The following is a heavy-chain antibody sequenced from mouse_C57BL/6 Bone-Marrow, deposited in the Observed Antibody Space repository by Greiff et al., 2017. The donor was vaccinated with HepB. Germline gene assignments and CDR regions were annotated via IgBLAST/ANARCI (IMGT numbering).Heavy chain of an antibody. CDR1: GYTFTNYW. J-gene: IGHJ3*01. Sequence: VQVVESGAELVRPGTSVKMSCKASGYTFTNYWIGWAKQRPGHGLEWIGDIYPGGGYTNYNEKFKGKATLTADKSSSTAYMQFSSLTSEDSAIYYCARSTTVGGTWFAYWGQGTLVTVSA. D-gene: IGHD1-1*01. CDR2: IYPGGGYT. CDR3: ARSTTVGGTWFAY. V-gene: IGHV1-63*01.